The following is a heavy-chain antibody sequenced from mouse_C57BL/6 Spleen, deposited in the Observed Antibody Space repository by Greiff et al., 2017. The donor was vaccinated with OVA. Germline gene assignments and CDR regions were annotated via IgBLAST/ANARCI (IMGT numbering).Heavy chain of an antibody. Sequence: EVQVVESGAGLVKPGGSLTLSCAASGFPFSSYAMSWVRQTPEKRLEWVAYISSGGDYIYYADTVKGRFTISRYNARNTLYLQMSSLKSEDTAMYYCTRVCSSSYYCDYWGQGTTLTVSS. D-gene: IGHD1-1*01. CDR1: GFPFSSYA. V-gene: IGHV5-9-1*02. J-gene: IGHJ2*01. CDR2: ISSGGDYI. CDR3: TRVCSSSYYCDY.